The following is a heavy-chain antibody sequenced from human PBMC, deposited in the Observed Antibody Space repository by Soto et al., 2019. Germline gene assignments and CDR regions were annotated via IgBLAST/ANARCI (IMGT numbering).Heavy chain of an antibody. Sequence: EVQLLESGGGLVQPGGSLRLSCAASGFTFSSYAMSWVRQAPGKGLEWVSAISGSGGSTYYADSVKGRFTISRDNSKNTLYLQMNSLRAEDTVVYYCAKDGQFMIVVVIDYYFHYWGQGTLVTFSS. CDR1: GFTFSSYA. V-gene: IGHV3-23*01. CDR3: AKDGQFMIVVVIDYYFHY. CDR2: ISGSGGST. D-gene: IGHD3-22*01. J-gene: IGHJ4*02.